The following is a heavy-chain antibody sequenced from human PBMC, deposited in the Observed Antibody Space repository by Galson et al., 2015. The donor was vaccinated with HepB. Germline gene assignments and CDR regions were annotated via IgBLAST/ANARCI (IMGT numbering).Heavy chain of an antibody. J-gene: IGHJ4*02. D-gene: IGHD6-19*01. CDR3: ARQAVAGIDFDY. Sequence: SCKASGYTFTGYYMHWVRQAPGQGLEWMGWINPNSGGTNYAQKFQGRVTMTRDTSISTAYMELSRLRSDDTAVYYCARQAVAGIDFDYWGQGTLVTVSS. CDR1: GYTFTGYY. V-gene: IGHV1-2*02. CDR2: INPNSGGT.